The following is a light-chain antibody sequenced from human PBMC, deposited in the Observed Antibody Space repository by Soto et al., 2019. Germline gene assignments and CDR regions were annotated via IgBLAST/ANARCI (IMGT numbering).Light chain of an antibody. CDR1: QSVSSN. J-gene: IGKJ4*01. V-gene: IGKV3-15*01. CDR3: QQHNNSPLT. Sequence: EIVMTQSPATLSVSPGERATLSCRASQSVSSNLAWYQQKPGQAPRLLVYGASTRATGIPARFSGSGSGTQFTLTISSLQSEDFAVYYCQQHNNSPLTFGGGTKVDIK. CDR2: GAS.